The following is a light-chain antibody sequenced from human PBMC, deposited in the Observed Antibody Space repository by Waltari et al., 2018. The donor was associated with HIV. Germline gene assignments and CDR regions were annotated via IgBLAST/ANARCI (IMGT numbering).Light chain of an antibody. Sequence: QSALTQPPSASGSPGQSVTISCTGTTSDLGNFDYVAWSQQHPGKPPKLIISEVYKRPSGVPNRFSGSKSGNTASLTVSGLQAEDEADYYCSSYATTNDFYVLFGGGTKLTVL. V-gene: IGLV2-8*01. CDR1: TSDLGNFDY. CDR2: EVY. J-gene: IGLJ2*01. CDR3: SSYATTNDFYVL.